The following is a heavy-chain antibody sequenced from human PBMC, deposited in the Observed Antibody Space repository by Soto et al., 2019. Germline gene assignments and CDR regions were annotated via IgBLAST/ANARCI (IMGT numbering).Heavy chain of an antibody. CDR2: INHSGST. V-gene: IGHV4-34*01. CDR3: ARVNDILTGPGVIAFDI. J-gene: IGHJ3*02. D-gene: IGHD3-9*01. Sequence: PSETLSLTCAVYGGSFSGYYWSWIRQPPGKGLEWIGEINHSGSTNYNPSLKSRVTISVDTSKNQFSLKLSSVTAADTAVYYCARVNDILTGPGVIAFDIWGQGTMVTVSS. CDR1: GGSFSGYY.